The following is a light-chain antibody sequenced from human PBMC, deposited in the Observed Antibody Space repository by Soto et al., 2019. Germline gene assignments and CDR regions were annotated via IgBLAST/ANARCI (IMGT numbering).Light chain of an antibody. CDR2: AVS. Sequence: EIMMTQSPGTQSASPGERATLSCRASQSVSSNLAWYQQKPGQAPRLLIYAVSTRATGIPARFSGSGSGTEFTLTISSLQSEDFAVYYCQQYNKWPLTFGQGNKVEI. CDR1: QSVSSN. CDR3: QQYNKWPLT. J-gene: IGKJ1*01. V-gene: IGKV3-15*01.